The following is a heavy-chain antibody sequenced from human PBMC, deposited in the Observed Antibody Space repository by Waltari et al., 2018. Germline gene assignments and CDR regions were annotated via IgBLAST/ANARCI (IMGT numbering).Heavy chain of an antibody. V-gene: IGHV3-7*01. CDR2: IKQDGSEK. Sequence: EVQLVESGGGLVQPGGSLRLSCAASGFTLGRFWMNWVRQTPGKGLEWVAGIKQDGSEKYYADSVKGRFTISRDNAKNSLYLQMNSLRAEDTAVYYCATSGWYCFDYWGQGTLVTVSS. CDR1: GFTLGRFW. J-gene: IGHJ4*02. D-gene: IGHD6-19*01. CDR3: ATSGWYCFDY.